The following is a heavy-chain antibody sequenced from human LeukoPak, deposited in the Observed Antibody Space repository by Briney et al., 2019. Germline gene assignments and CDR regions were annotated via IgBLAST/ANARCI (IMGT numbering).Heavy chain of an antibody. V-gene: IGHV3-74*01. Sequence: GGSLRLSCAASGFTFRTYWMHWVRQAPEKGLVWVARINSDGSSMSYADSVKGRFTVSRDNAKNSLYLQMNSLRAEDTAVYYCARNSPAADYWGQGTLVTVSS. CDR3: ARNSPAADY. D-gene: IGHD2-2*01. CDR2: INSDGSSM. J-gene: IGHJ4*02. CDR1: GFTFRTYW.